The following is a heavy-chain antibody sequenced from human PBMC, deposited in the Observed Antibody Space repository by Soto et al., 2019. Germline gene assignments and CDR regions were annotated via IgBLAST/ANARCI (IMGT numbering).Heavy chain of an antibody. Sequence: SVKVSCKASGGAFSSYTISWARQAPGQGLEWMGRIIPILGIANYAQKFQGRVTITADKSTSTAYMELSSLRSEDTAVYYCARDLPIAAAGTPSWFDPWGQGTLVTVSS. CDR1: GGAFSSYT. J-gene: IGHJ5*02. CDR2: IIPILGIA. D-gene: IGHD6-13*01. V-gene: IGHV1-69*04. CDR3: ARDLPIAAAGTPSWFDP.